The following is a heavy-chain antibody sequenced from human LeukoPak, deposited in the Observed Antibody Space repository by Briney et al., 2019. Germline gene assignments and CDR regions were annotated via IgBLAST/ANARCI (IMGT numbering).Heavy chain of an antibody. CDR2: IYYSGST. J-gene: IGHJ4*02. V-gene: IGHV4-39*07. D-gene: IGHD5-18*01. CDR3: ARVRGIQLWSFDY. CDR1: GGSISSSSYY. Sequence: SETLSLTCTVSGGSISSSSYYWGWIRQPPGKGLEWIGSIYYSGSTYYNPSLKSRVTISVDTSKNQFSLKLSSVTAADTAVYYCARVRGIQLWSFDYWGQGTLVTVSS.